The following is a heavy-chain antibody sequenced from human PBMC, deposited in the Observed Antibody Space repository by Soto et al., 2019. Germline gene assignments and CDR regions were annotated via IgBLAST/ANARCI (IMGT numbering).Heavy chain of an antibody. Sequence: PGGSLRLSCAASGFTFDDYAMHWVRQAPGKGLEWVSGISWNSGSMGYADSVKGRFTISRDNAKNSLYLQMNSLRAEDTALYYCAKDIKYYNYYMAVWGKGTTVTVSS. CDR3: AKDIKYYNYYMAV. J-gene: IGHJ6*03. V-gene: IGHV3-9*01. CDR2: ISWNSGSM. CDR1: GFTFDDYA.